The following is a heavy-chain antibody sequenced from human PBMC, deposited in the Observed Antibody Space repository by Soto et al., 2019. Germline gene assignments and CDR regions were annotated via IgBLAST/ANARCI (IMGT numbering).Heavy chain of an antibody. Sequence: SETLSLTCAVYGGSFSGYYWSWIRQPPGKGLEWIGEINHSGSTNYNPSLKSRVTISVDTSKNQFSLKLSSVTAADTAVYYCARGLAITMVRDELDYWGQGTLVTVSS. CDR2: INHSGST. CDR1: GGSFSGYY. D-gene: IGHD3-10*01. V-gene: IGHV4-34*01. J-gene: IGHJ4*02. CDR3: ARGLAITMVRDELDY.